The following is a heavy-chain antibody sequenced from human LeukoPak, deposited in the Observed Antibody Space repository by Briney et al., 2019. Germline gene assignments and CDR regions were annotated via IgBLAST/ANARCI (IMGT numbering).Heavy chain of an antibody. J-gene: IGHJ3*02. D-gene: IGHD6-6*01. Sequence: SETLSLTCTVSGGSISSYYWSWIRQPPGKGLEWIGYIYYSGSTNYNPSLKSRVTISVDTSKNQFSLKLSPVTAADTAVYYCARAPQYSADAFDIWGQGTMVTVSS. CDR2: IYYSGST. CDR1: GGSISSYY. V-gene: IGHV4-59*01. CDR3: ARAPQYSADAFDI.